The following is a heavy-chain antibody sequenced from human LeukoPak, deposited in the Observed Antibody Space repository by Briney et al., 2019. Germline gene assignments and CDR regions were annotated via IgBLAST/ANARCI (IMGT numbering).Heavy chain of an antibody. D-gene: IGHD3-22*01. CDR1: GGSFSGYY. V-gene: IGHV4-34*01. Sequence: SETLSLTCAVYGGSFSGYYWSWIRQPPGKGLEWIGEINHSGSTYYNPSPKSRVTMSVDTSKNQFSLKLSSVTAADTAVYYCARDQYYYDSSGYYVLDYWGQGTLVTVSS. CDR2: INHSGST. CDR3: ARDQYYYDSSGYYVLDY. J-gene: IGHJ4*02.